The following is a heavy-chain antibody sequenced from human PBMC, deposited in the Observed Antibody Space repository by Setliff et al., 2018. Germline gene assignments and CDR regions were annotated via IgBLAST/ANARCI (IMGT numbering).Heavy chain of an antibody. J-gene: IGHJ1*01. Sequence: SETLSLTCNVSGGSVSSTSHYWGWIRQPPGKGMEWIGSVYYSGYTYYNPSLQSRVTISVDMSKNQFSMKLTSVTAADTAVCYCARVDFTMIQGVLGLWGQGTLVTVSS. V-gene: IGHV4-39*07. CDR2: VYYSGYT. CDR1: GGSVSSTSHY. D-gene: IGHD3-10*01. CDR3: ARVDFTMIQGVLGL.